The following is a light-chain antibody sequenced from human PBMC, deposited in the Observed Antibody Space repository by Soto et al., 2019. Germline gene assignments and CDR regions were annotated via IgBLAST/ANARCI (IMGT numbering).Light chain of an antibody. J-gene: IGKJ1*01. CDR2: GAS. Sequence: EIVLTQSPGTLSLSPGERATLSCRASQGVSGSYLAWYQQKPGQAPRLLIYGASSRATGIPNGFSGSESVTDFTLTISRLEAEDFAVYYCQHYGSSPRTFGQGTKVEIK. CDR1: QGVSGSY. CDR3: QHYGSSPRT. V-gene: IGKV3-20*01.